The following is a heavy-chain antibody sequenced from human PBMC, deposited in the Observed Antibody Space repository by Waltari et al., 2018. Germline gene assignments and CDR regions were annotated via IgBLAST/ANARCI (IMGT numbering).Heavy chain of an antibody. CDR2: INHSGST. CDR3: ARGPPTRFGIRSWFDP. CDR1: GGSFSGYY. V-gene: IGHV4-34*01. Sequence: QVQLQQWGAGLLKPSETLSLTCAVYGGSFSGYYWSWIRQPPGKGLEWIGEINHSGSTNYNPSLKSRVTISVDTSKNQFSLKLSSVTAADTAVYYCARGPPTRFGIRSWFDPWGQGTLVTVSS. J-gene: IGHJ5*02. D-gene: IGHD1-20*01.